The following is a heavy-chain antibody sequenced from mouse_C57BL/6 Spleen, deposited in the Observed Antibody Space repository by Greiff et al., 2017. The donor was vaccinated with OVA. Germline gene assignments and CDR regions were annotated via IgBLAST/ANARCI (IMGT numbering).Heavy chain of an antibody. CDR3: ARSHYGSPYYFDY. J-gene: IGHJ2*01. Sequence: QVHVKQPGAELVKPGASVKLSCKASGYTFTSYWMHWVKQRPGQGLEWIGMIHPNSGSTNYNEKFKSKATLTVDKSSSTAYMQLSSLTSEDSAVYYCARSHYGSPYYFDYWGQGTTLTVSS. CDR2: IHPNSGST. V-gene: IGHV1-64*01. D-gene: IGHD1-1*01. CDR1: GYTFTSYW.